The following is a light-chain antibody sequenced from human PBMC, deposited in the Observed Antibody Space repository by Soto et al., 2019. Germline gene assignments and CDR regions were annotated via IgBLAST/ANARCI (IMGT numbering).Light chain of an antibody. CDR1: QTVSSNY. CDR2: GAS. Sequence: ERVWTQALGTLSLSPGEGAALSCWACQTVSSNYLAWYQQRPGQAPRLIIYGASSRATGIPDRFSGSGSGTDFTLTISRLEPEDFAVYYCQQYGSSGTFGQGTKVDIK. CDR3: QQYGSSGT. J-gene: IGKJ1*01. V-gene: IGKV3-20*01.